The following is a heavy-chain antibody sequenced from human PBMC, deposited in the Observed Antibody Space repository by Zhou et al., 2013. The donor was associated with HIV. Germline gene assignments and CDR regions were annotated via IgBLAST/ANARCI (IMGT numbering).Heavy chain of an antibody. CDR2: VNEGGST. CDR1: GGSFSGSY. CDR3: ARRTGSGSFRHLDD. J-gene: IGHJ4*02. V-gene: IGHV4-34*10. D-gene: IGHD3-10*01. Sequence: QVQLKESGPGLVRPSETLYLTCAVYGGSFSGSYWTWIRQPPGEGLEWIGEVNEGGSTTFNPSLKSRLNMSVDTSKNQFSLKLTSVTAADTAFYYCARRTGSGSFRHLDDWGQGRLVTVSS.